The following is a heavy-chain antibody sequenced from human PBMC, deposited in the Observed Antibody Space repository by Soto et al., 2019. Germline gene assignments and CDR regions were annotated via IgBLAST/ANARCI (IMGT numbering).Heavy chain of an antibody. J-gene: IGHJ4*02. V-gene: IGHV3-30*18. D-gene: IGHD3-10*01. Sequence: GGSLRLSCAASGFTFSSYGMHWVRQAPGKGLEWVAVISYDGSNKYYADSVKGRFTISRDNSKNTLYLQMNSLRAEDTAVYYCAKDFGSGTYYYFDYWGQGTLVTVSS. CDR3: AKDFGSGTYYYFDY. CDR2: ISYDGSNK. CDR1: GFTFSSYG.